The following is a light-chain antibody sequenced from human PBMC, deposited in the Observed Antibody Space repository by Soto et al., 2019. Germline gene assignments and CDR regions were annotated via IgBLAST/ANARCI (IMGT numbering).Light chain of an antibody. Sequence: ENVLTQSPGTLSLSPGDRATLSCRASQGISANSLAWYQQRPGQAPRLLIYGASIRATGISDRFSGSGAGTDFTLTISRLEAEDVAMYYCHQYSSSPRTLGQGTKVDI. V-gene: IGKV3-20*01. CDR1: QGISANS. CDR2: GAS. J-gene: IGKJ1*01. CDR3: HQYSSSPRT.